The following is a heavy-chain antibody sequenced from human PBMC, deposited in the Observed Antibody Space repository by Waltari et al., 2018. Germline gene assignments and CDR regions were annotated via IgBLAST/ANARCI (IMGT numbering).Heavy chain of an antibody. CDR2: IYYSGST. J-gene: IGHJ4*02. D-gene: IGHD5-18*01. Sequence: QVQLQESGPGLVKPSETLSLTCTVSGGAISSYSWRWIRQRQGKGLEWIGYIYYSGSTNYNTSLKSRVTITVDTSKNQFSLKLSSVTAADTAVYYCARGEQRWPRTFDYWGQGTLVTVSS. CDR1: GGAISSYS. V-gene: IGHV4-59*01. CDR3: ARGEQRWPRTFDY.